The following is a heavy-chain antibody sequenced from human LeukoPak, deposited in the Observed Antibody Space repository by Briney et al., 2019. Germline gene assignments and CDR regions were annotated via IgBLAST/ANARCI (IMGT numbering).Heavy chain of an antibody. CDR2: IYYSGSS. Sequence: SETLSLTCSVSGGSISSSCCYWGWIRQPPGKGLEWIGTIYYSGSSYYNPSLKSRVTISIDTSKNQLSLKLSSVTAADTAVYYCGRLFSGGYYRYFDCWGHVILVTV. V-gene: IGHV4-39*01. CDR3: GRLFSGGYYRYFDC. J-gene: IGHJ4*01. CDR1: GGSISSSCCY. D-gene: IGHD3-22*01.